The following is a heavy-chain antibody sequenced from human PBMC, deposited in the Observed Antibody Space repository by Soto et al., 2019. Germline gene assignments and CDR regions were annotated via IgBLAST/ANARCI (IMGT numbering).Heavy chain of an antibody. Sequence: GAEVMVSCKASGGTFSSYALSWVRQSPGQGLEWMGGIIPIFGTANYAQKFQGRVTITADESTSTAYMELSSLRSEDTAAYYCGAGMATITYYYYYGMDVWGQGTTVTVSS. CDR1: GGTFSSYA. D-gene: IGHD5-12*01. CDR3: GAGMATITYYYYYGMDV. CDR2: IIPIFGTA. V-gene: IGHV1-69*13. J-gene: IGHJ6*02.